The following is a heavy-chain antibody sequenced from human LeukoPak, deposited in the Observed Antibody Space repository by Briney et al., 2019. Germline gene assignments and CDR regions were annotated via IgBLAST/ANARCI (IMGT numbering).Heavy chain of an antibody. CDR2: ISSSSSTI. V-gene: IGHV3-48*04. Sequence: GGSLRLSCAASGFTFSSYSMNWVRQAPGKGLEWVSYISSSSSTIYYADSVKGRFTISRDNAKNSLYLQMNSLRAEDTALYYCAKDMGRYSSSWYDYWGQGTLVTVSS. CDR1: GFTFSSYS. J-gene: IGHJ4*02. D-gene: IGHD6-13*01. CDR3: AKDMGRYSSSWYDY.